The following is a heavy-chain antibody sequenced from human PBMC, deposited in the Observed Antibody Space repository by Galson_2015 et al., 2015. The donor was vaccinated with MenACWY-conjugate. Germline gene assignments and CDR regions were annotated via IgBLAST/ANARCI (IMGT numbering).Heavy chain of an antibody. CDR2: IIPIFGTA. Sequence: SVKVSCKASGGTFSSYAISWVRQAPGQGLEWMGGIIPIFGTANYAQKFQGRVTITADESTSTAYMELSSLRSEDTAVYYCASSPGPGWLLLAVVYWGQGTLVTVSS. D-gene: IGHD3-22*01. J-gene: IGHJ4*02. CDR3: ASSPGPGWLLLAVVY. CDR1: GGTFSSYA. V-gene: IGHV1-69*13.